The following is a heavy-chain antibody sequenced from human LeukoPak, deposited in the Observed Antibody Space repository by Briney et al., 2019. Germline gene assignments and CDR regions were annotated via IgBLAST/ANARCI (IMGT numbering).Heavy chain of an antibody. CDR1: GGSISSSNYY. CDR2: VYYSGNT. CDR3: ARSVVPAANFDY. J-gene: IGHJ4*02. V-gene: IGHV4-39*07. D-gene: IGHD2-2*01. Sequence: SETLSLTCTVSGGSISSSNYYWGWIRQPPGKGLECIGSVYYSGNTYYNPSLKSRVTISVDTSKNQFSLKLSSVTAADTAVYYCARSVVPAANFDYWGQGTLVTVSS.